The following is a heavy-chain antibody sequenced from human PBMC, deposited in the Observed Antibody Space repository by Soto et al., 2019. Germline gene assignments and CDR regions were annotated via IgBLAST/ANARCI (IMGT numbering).Heavy chain of an antibody. V-gene: IGHV5-51*01. CDR3: ARPANTVADHFDL. D-gene: IGHD4-17*01. CDR2: IYPSDSDT. CDR1: GDTCTIYW. J-gene: IGHJ4*02. Sequence: VSLKISYPFSGDTCTIYWIGLVRKIPGKGLEWMGIIYPSDSDTRYSPSFQGQVTISADQSINTAYLQWDSLKASDTAIYYCARPANTVADHFDLWGQGTPVTVSS.